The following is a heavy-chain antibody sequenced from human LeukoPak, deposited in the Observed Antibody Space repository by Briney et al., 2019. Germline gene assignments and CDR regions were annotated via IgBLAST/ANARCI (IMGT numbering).Heavy chain of an antibody. CDR1: GFTFSSYG. CDR3: AKDWLDAAAVDY. D-gene: IGHD6-13*01. Sequence: GGSLRLSCAASGFTFSSYGMHWVRQAPGKGLEWVAFIRYDGSNKYYADSVKGRFTISRDNSKNTLYLQMNSLRAEDTAVYYCAKDWLDAAAVDYWGQGTLVTVS. J-gene: IGHJ4*02. CDR2: IRYDGSNK. V-gene: IGHV3-30*02.